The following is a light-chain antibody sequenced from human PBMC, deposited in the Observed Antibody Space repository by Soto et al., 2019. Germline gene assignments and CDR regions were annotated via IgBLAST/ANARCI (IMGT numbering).Light chain of an antibody. Sequence: QSALTQPASVSGSPGQSITISCTGTSSDVGGYNYVSWYQQHPGKAPKLMIYEVSNRPSGVSNRFSGSKSGNTASLTISGLQAEDEPDYYCSSYTSSSVVFGGGTKLTVL. CDR1: SSDVGGYNY. V-gene: IGLV2-14*01. CDR3: SSYTSSSVV. CDR2: EVS. J-gene: IGLJ2*01.